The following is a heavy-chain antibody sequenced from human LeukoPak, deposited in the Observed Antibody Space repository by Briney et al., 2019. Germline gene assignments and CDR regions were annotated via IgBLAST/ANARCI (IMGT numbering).Heavy chain of an antibody. Sequence: PSETLSLTCAVSGVSISSYYWNWMRQSPGKGLEWIGYSHTVGPPTTTPLNSRVTISVDTSKNQFSLKLTSVSAADTAVYYCARWGESGNYVVHAFDVWGPGTMVTVSS. V-gene: IGHV4-59*01. CDR2: SHTVGPP. CDR3: ARWGESGNYVVHAFDV. J-gene: IGHJ3*01. CDR1: GVSISSYY. D-gene: IGHD4-23*01.